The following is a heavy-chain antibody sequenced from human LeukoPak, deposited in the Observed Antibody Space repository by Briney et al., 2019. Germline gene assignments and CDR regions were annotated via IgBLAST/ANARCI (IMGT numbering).Heavy chain of an antibody. CDR3: AKEEIGVDFWSGFYPRPVDY. CDR2: IYSGGST. V-gene: IGHV3-53*01. D-gene: IGHD3-3*01. CDR1: GFTVSNNY. J-gene: IGHJ4*02. Sequence: GGSLRLSCVVSGFTVSNNYMSWVRQAPRKGLEWVSLIYSGGSTYYADSVKGRFTISRDNSKNTLYLQMNSLRAEDTAVYYCAKEEIGVDFWSGFYPRPVDYWGQGTLVTVSS.